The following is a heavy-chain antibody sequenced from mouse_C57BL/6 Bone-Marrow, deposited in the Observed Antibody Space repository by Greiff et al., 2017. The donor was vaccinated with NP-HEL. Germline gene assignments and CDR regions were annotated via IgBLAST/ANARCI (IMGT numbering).Heavy chain of an antibody. Sequence: EVNVVESGGGLVQSGRSLRLSCATSGFTFSDFYMEWVRQAPGKGLAWIAASRNKANDYTTEYSASVKGRFIVSRDTSQSILYLQMNALRAEDTAIYYCARDNYYGSSYGAMDYWGQGTSVTVSS. J-gene: IGHJ4*01. V-gene: IGHV7-1*01. CDR1: GFTFSDFY. CDR3: ARDNYYGSSYGAMDY. D-gene: IGHD1-1*01. CDR2: SRNKANDYTT.